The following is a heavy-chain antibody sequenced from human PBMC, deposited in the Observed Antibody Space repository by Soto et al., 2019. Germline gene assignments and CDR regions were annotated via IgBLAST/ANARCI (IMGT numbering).Heavy chain of an antibody. CDR2: IIPIFGTA. CDR3: ARDYGGGMAFDI. CDR1: GGTFSSYA. V-gene: IGHV1-69*13. Sequence: SVKVSCKASGGTFSSYAISWVRQAPGQGLEWMGGIIPIFGTANYAQKFQGRVTITADESTSTAYMELSSLRSEDTAVYYCARDYGGGMAFDIWGQGTMVTVSS. D-gene: IGHD2-15*01. J-gene: IGHJ3*02.